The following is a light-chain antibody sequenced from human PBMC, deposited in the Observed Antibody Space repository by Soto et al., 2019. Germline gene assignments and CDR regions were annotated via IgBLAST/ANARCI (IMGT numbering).Light chain of an antibody. CDR2: KAS. J-gene: IGKJ4*01. CDR3: LQYYVYPLS. V-gene: IGKV1-5*03. Sequence: DSQLTQFPSALAASVGDKVTITCRARQNINRWLAWYQQRPGKAPNLLIHKASTLEVGVPSRFSGSASGTEFTLTIISLQPDDFAVYFCLQYYVYPLSFGGGTKVDIK. CDR1: QNINRW.